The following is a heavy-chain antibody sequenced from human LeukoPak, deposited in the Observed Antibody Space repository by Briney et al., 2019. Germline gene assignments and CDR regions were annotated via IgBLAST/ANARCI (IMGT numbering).Heavy chain of an antibody. J-gene: IGHJ4*02. D-gene: IGHD3-22*01. V-gene: IGHV4-34*01. Sequence: SETLSLTCAVYGGSFSGYYWSWIRQPPGKGLEWIGEINRSGSTNYNPSLKSRVTISVDTSKNQFSLKLSSVTAADTAVYYCARGGDSSGYYPLSWDYWGQGTLVTVSS. CDR3: ARGGDSSGYYPLSWDY. CDR2: INRSGST. CDR1: GGSFSGYY.